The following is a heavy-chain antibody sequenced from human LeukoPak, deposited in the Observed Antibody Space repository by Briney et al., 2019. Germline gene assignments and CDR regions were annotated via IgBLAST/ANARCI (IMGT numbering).Heavy chain of an antibody. Sequence: GGSLRLSCAASGFTVSNNYMSWVRQAPGKGLEWVSLIYSGGSTKYADSVKGRFTISRDNSRNTLYLEMNSLRAEDTAVYYCAGYSSLDCWGQGTLVTVSS. D-gene: IGHD3-22*01. V-gene: IGHV3-53*01. J-gene: IGHJ4*02. CDR1: GFTVSNNY. CDR2: IYSGGST. CDR3: AGYSSLDC.